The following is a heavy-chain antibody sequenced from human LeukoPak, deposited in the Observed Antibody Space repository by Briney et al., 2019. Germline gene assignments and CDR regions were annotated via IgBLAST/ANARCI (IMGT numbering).Heavy chain of an antibody. J-gene: IGHJ4*02. CDR2: ISGSGGST. CDR3: AKDLVGATPRRLFDY. CDR1: GFTFSSYA. D-gene: IGHD1-26*01. Sequence: PGGSLRLSCAASGFTFSSYAMSWVRQAPGKGLEWVSAISGSGGSTYYADSVKGRFTISRDNSKNTLYLQMNSLRAEDTAVYYCAKDLVGATPRRLFDYWGQGTLSPSPQ. V-gene: IGHV3-23*01.